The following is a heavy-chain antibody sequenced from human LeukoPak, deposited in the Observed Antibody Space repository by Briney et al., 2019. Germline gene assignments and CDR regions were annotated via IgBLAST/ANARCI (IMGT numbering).Heavy chain of an antibody. J-gene: IGHJ4*02. V-gene: IGHV1-2*04. CDR2: INPSSGGT. Sequence: ASVKVSCKASGYTFTGYYMHWVRQAPGQGLEWMGWINPSSGGTNYAQKFQGWVTMTRDTSFSTAYMELSRLRSDDTAVYYCAREGDGLRYYFDYWGQGTLVTVSS. CDR3: AREGDGLRYYFDY. D-gene: IGHD5-24*01. CDR1: GYTFTGYY.